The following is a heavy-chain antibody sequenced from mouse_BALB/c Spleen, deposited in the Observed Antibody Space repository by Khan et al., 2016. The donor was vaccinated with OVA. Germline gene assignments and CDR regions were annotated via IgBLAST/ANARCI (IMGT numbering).Heavy chain of an antibody. CDR1: GYTFTNYW. CDR3: SREVGTMAY. CDR2: IYPFDSYT. V-gene: IGHV1-59*01. Sequence: QVQLQQSGAELVRPGTSVKLSCKASGYTFTNYWINWVKQSPGQGLEWIGIIYPFDSYTNYNQNFKAKATLTLDKSSSPAYMQLSSPTSEDSAVYYCSREVGTMAYWGHGTLVTVSA. J-gene: IGHJ3*01. D-gene: IGHD1-1*02.